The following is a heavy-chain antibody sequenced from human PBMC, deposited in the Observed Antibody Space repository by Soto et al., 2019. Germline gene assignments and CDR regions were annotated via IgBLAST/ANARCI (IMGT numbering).Heavy chain of an antibody. CDR1: GYSISSSNW. D-gene: IGHD2-2*01. CDR2: IYYSGST. V-gene: IGHV4-28*01. J-gene: IGHJ6*02. Sequence: SETLSLTCAVSGYSISSSNWWGWIRQPPGKGLEWIGYIYYSGSTYYNPSLKSRVTMSVGTSKNQFSLKLSSVTAVDTAVYYCARNAARYCSSTSCYGDYGMDVWGQGTTVTVSS. CDR3: ARNAARYCSSTSCYGDYGMDV.